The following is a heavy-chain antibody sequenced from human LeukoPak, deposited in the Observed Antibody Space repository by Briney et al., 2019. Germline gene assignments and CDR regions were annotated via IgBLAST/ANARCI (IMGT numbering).Heavy chain of an antibody. V-gene: IGHV1-69*04. CDR1: GGTFTSYP. CDR2: FFPILGIA. D-gene: IGHD4-23*01. J-gene: IGHJ3*02. Sequence: GSSVKVSCKASGGTFTSYPISWVRQAPGQGFGWRGRFFPILGIANYAQKFQGRVTITADKSTSTAYMELSSLRSEDTAVYYCAREGDYGGNGDDAFDIWGQGTMVTVSS. CDR3: AREGDYGGNGDDAFDI.